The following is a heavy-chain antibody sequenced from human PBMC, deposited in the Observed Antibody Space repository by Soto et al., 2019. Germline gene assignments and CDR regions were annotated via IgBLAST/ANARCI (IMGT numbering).Heavy chain of an antibody. D-gene: IGHD1-1*01. CDR1: GFSFSSYG. V-gene: IGHV3-30*03. CDR2: TTYDGGIK. J-gene: IGHJ6*02. CDR3: AGALENPYFYYGLNV. Sequence: GGSLRLSCAASGFSFSSYGMEWVRPAPGKGLEWVAATTYDGGIKHYVDPVKGRFTISRDNSKNTLYLQMNSLRVEDTATYYCAGALENPYFYYGLNVWGQGTTVTVSS.